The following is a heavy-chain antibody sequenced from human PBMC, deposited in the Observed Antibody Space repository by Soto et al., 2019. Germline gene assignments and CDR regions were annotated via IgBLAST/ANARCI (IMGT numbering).Heavy chain of an antibody. V-gene: IGHV1-3*05. J-gene: IGHJ4*02. CDR2: INAGNGNT. Sequence: QVQLVQSGAEEKKPGASVKVSCKASGYTFTSYAMHWVRQAPGQRLEWMGWINAGNGNTKYSQKFQGRVTITRDTSASTAYMELSSLISEDTDVYYCARAWVVVTAPEYWGQGTRVTVSS. CDR1: GYTFTSYA. D-gene: IGHD2-21*02. CDR3: ARAWVVVTAPEY.